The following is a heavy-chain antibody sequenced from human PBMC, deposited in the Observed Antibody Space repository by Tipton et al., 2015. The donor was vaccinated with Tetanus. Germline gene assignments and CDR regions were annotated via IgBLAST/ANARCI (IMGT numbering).Heavy chain of an antibody. CDR1: GYNFNIYW. CDR3: ARRLGPYTGDQIWHFDL. V-gene: IGHV5-51*01. CDR2: IYPGDSDT. Sequence: QLVQSGAEVKKPGESLNISCKGSGYNFNIYWIAWVRQMPGKGLEWMGIIYPGDSDTRYSPSFQGQVTISADTSIATAYLHWSSLKASDTAIYYCARRLGPYTGDQIWHFDLWGRGTLVTVSS. J-gene: IGHJ2*01. D-gene: IGHD1-1*01.